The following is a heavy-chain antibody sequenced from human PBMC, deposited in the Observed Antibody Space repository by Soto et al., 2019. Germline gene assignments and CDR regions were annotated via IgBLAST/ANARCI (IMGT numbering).Heavy chain of an antibody. J-gene: IGHJ6*02. V-gene: IGHV4-31*03. Sequence: QVQLQESGPGLVKPSQTLSLTCTVSGGSISSGGYYWTWIRQHPGKGLEWIGYNYYSGITYYNPSLMSRVTLSLDTSKNQFSLKLSPVTAADTAVYYCARGSSIAGLYYGMDVWGQGTTVTVSS. CDR2: NYYSGIT. CDR1: GGSISSGGYY. CDR3: ARGSSIAGLYYGMDV. D-gene: IGHD6-6*01.